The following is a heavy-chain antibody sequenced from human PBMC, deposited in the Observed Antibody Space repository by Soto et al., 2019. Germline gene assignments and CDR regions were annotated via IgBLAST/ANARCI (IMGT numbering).Heavy chain of an antibody. J-gene: IGHJ5*02. CDR2: IIPLFNSA. V-gene: IGHV1-69*06. Sequence: QVQLVQSGAEVKKPGSSVTVSSKLSGGTVSTYAISWVRQAPGQGLEWIGGIIPLFNSAKYAKKLQGRVTITEDKSTRTANMELSSLRAEDTAVYYCARHMVSSGWYYGNWFDPWGQGTLVTVSS. CDR1: GGTVSTYA. CDR3: ARHMVSSGWYYGNWFDP. D-gene: IGHD6-19*01.